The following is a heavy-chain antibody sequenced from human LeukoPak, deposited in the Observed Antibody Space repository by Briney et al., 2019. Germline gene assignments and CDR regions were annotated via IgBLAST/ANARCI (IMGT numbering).Heavy chain of an antibody. Sequence: PGGSLRLSCAASGFTFSSYSMNWVRQAPGKGLEWVSYISSSSSTIYYADSVKGRFTISRDNAKNSLYLQMNSLRAEDTAVYYCARDRNTIFGVVIRFDPWGQGTLVTVSS. CDR3: ARDRNTIFGVVIRFDP. CDR2: ISSSSSTI. CDR1: GFTFSSYS. D-gene: IGHD3-3*01. V-gene: IGHV3-48*01. J-gene: IGHJ5*02.